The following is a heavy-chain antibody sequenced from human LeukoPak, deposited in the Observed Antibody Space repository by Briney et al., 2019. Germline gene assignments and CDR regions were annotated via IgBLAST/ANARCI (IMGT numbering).Heavy chain of an antibody. J-gene: IGHJ6*02. D-gene: IGHD3-10*01. CDR2: INHSGAT. CDR1: GGSFSDYY. CDR3: ARRVRGVIISFYYYNGMDV. Sequence: SETLSLTCAVYGGSFSDYYWTWIHQSPGKGLEWIGEINHSGATDYNPSLKSRVTISVDTSKNQFSLKVRSVTAADAAVYYCARRVRGVIISFYYYNGMDVWGQGTTVTVSS. V-gene: IGHV4-34*01.